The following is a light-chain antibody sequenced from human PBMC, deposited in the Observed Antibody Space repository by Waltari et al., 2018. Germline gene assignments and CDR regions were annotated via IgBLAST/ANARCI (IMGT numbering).Light chain of an antibody. V-gene: IGKV3-15*01. J-gene: IGKJ2*01. CDR2: GAS. CDR3: HQYNDGPPFN. CDR1: QSVTTN. Sequence: EIVMTQSPATLSVSPGERAILSCRASQSVTTNLAWYQQNPGQAPRLLIYGASTRPTDIQARVRGSGSGTEFTLTISSLQSEDCAVYYCHQYNDGPPFNFGQGTKLEIK.